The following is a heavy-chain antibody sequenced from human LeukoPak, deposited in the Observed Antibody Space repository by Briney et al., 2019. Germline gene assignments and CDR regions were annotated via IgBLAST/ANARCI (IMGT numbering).Heavy chain of an antibody. V-gene: IGHV4-59*12. CDR1: GGSISSYY. CDR2: IYYSGST. CDR3: ARDLGLRRSDY. D-gene: IGHD5-12*01. Sequence: SETLSLTCTVSGGSISSYYWSWIRQPPGKGLEWIGYIYYSGSTYYNPSLKSRFTISVDTSKNQFSLKLSSVTAADTAVYYCARDLGLRRSDYWGQGTLVTVSS. J-gene: IGHJ4*02.